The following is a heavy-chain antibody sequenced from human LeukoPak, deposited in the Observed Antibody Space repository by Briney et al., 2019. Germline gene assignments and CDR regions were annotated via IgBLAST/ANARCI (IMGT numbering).Heavy chain of an antibody. CDR1: GFTFSSYS. D-gene: IGHD2-15*01. Sequence: GGSLRLSCAASGFTFSSYSMNWVRQAPGKGLEWVSSISSSSSYIYYADSVKGRFTISRDNAKNSLYLQMNSLRAEDTAVYYCAKDRRIVVVVAATPGADYWGQGTLVTVSS. V-gene: IGHV3-21*04. J-gene: IGHJ4*02. CDR2: ISSSSSYI. CDR3: AKDRRIVVVVAATPGADY.